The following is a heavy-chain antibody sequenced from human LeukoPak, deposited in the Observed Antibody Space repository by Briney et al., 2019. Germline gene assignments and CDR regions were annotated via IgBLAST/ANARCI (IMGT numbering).Heavy chain of an antibody. J-gene: IGHJ6*02. CDR1: GFTFSSYG. V-gene: IGHV3-33*06. D-gene: IGHD2-8*02. Sequence: GGSLRLSCAASGFTFSSYGMHWVRQAPGKGLEWVAVIWYDGSNKYYADSVKGRFTISRDNSKNTLYLQMNSLRAEDTAVYYCAKKKKGGLYDHHYYYYGMDVWGQGTTVTVSS. CDR2: IWYDGSNK. CDR3: AKKKKGGLYDHHYYYYGMDV.